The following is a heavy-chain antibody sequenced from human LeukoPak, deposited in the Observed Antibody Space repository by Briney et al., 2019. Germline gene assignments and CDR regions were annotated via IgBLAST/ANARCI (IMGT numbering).Heavy chain of an antibody. CDR3: ARGLGGNYYDSSGFDY. CDR1: GVSISSYY. Sequence: SETLSLTCTVSGVSISSYYWSWLRQPPGKGLEWIGYIYYSGSTNYNPSPKSRVTISVDTSKNQFSRKLSSVTAADTAVYYCARGLGGNYYDSSGFDYWGQGTLVTVSS. D-gene: IGHD3-22*01. J-gene: IGHJ4*02. CDR2: IYYSGST. V-gene: IGHV4-59*01.